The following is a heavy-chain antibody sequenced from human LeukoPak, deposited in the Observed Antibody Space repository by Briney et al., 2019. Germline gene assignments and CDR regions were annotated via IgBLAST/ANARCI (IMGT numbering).Heavy chain of an antibody. Sequence: PGGSLRLSCAASGFTFSSYEMNWVRQAPGKGLEWVSYISSSGSTIYYADSVKGRFTISRDNAKNSLYLQMNSLRAEGTAVYYCARDSMVRGVIIDYWGQGTLVTVSS. CDR3: ARDSMVRGVIIDY. D-gene: IGHD3-10*01. CDR1: GFTFSSYE. J-gene: IGHJ4*02. CDR2: ISSSGSTI. V-gene: IGHV3-48*03.